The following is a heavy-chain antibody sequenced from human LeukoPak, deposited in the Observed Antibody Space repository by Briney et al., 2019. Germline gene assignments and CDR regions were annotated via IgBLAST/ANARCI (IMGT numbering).Heavy chain of an antibody. CDR1: GYTFTGYY. CDR3: ARSRLVVVPAAILY. J-gene: IGHJ4*02. V-gene: IGHV1-2*02. D-gene: IGHD2-2*02. CDR2: INPNSGGT. Sequence: ASVKVSCKASGYTFTGYYVHWVRQAPGQGLEWMGWINPNSGGTNYAQKFQGRVTMTRDTSISTAYMELSRLRSDDTAVYYCARSRLVVVPAAILYWDQGTLVTVSS.